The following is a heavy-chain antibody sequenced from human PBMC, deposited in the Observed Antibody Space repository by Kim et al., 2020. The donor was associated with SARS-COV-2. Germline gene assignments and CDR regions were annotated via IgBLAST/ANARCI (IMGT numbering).Heavy chain of an antibody. D-gene: IGHD6-13*01. J-gene: IGHJ4*02. CDR2: IYYSGST. Sequence: SETLSLTCTVSGGSISSSSYYWGWIRQPPGKGLEWIGSIYYSGSTYYNPSLKSRVTISVDTSKNQFSLKLSSVTAADTAVYYCAREGRSSWPFDYWGQGTLVTVSP. V-gene: IGHV4-39*07. CDR3: AREGRSSWPFDY. CDR1: GGSISSSSYY.